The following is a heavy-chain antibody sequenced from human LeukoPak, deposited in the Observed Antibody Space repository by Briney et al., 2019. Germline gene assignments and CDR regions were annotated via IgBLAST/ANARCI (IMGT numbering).Heavy chain of an antibody. V-gene: IGHV3-9*01. Sequence: GGSLRLSCAASGFTFDDYAMHWVRQAPGKGLEWVSGISWNSGSIGYADSVKGRFTISRDNAKNSLYLQMNSLRAEDTALYYCAKGEQLVEYYYYGMDVWAKGPRSPSP. CDR2: ISWNSGSI. CDR1: GFTFDDYA. J-gene: IGHJ6*02. D-gene: IGHD6-13*01. CDR3: AKGEQLVEYYYYGMDV.